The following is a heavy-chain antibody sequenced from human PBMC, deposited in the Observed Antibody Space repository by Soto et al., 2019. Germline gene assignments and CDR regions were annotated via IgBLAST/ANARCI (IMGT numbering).Heavy chain of an antibody. CDR1: SSPLSSSSYY. D-gene: IGHD6-6*01. Sequence: PSETLSLTCRVSSSPLSSSSYYWSWIRQPPGRGPEWIGSIYYSGNTYYKPSLKSRVSISIDTSRNQFSLKLTSVTAADTGVYYCASSSPFHYWGPGILVT. CDR3: ASSSPFHY. V-gene: IGHV4-39*01. CDR2: IYYSGNT. J-gene: IGHJ4*02.